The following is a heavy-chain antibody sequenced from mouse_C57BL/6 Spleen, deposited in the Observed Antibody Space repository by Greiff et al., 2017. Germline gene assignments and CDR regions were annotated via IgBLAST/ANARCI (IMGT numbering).Heavy chain of an antibody. D-gene: IGHD1-1*01. Sequence: VQGVESGAELVRPGASVKLSCKASGYTFTDYYINWVKQRPGQGLEWIARIYPGSGNTYYNEKFKGKATLTAEKSSSTAYMQLSSLTSEDSAVYFCARSGGYYGSSHEKDYFDYWGQGTTRTVSS. CDR3: ARSGGYYGSSHEKDYFDY. V-gene: IGHV1-76*01. CDR1: GYTFTDYY. J-gene: IGHJ2*01. CDR2: IYPGSGNT.